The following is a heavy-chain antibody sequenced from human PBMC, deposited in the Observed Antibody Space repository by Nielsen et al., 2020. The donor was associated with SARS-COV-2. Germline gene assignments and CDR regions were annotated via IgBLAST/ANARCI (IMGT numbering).Heavy chain of an antibody. CDR2: IRSKAYGGTT. CDR3: TRDSGDGFDY. CDR1: GFTFGDYA. Sequence: GESLKISCTASGFTFGDYAMSWVRQAPGKGLEWVGFIRSKAYGGTTEYAASVKGRFTISRDDSKSIAYLQMNSLKTEDTAVYYCTRDSGDGFDYWGQGTLVTASS. V-gene: IGHV3-49*04. J-gene: IGHJ4*02. D-gene: IGHD5-12*01.